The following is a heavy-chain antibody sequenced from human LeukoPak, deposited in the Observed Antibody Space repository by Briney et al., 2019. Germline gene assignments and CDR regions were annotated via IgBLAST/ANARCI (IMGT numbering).Heavy chain of an antibody. CDR1: GFTFSDYH. CDR2: ISNSGNTI. D-gene: IGHD3-9*01. V-gene: IGHV3-11*01. J-gene: IGHJ5*02. Sequence: GGSLRLSCAASGFTFSDYHMSWIRQAPGKGLEWVSYISNSGNTIYYVDSVKGRFTISRDNAKNFLYLQMNSLRAEDTAVYFCARDYTGYFPWGQGTLVIVSS. CDR3: ARDYTGYFP.